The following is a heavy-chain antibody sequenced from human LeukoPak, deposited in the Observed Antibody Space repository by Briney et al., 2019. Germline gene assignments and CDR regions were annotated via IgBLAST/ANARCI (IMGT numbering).Heavy chain of an antibody. Sequence: SVKVSCKASGDTFSSYAISWVRQAPGHGLEWMGRIIPIFGTANYAQKFQGRVTITTDESTSTAYMELSSLRSEDTAVYYCARSHDYVWGSYRYIWNYWGQGTLVTVSS. CDR1: GDTFSSYA. J-gene: IGHJ4*02. D-gene: IGHD3-16*02. V-gene: IGHV1-69*05. CDR2: IIPIFGTA. CDR3: ARSHDYVWGSYRYIWNY.